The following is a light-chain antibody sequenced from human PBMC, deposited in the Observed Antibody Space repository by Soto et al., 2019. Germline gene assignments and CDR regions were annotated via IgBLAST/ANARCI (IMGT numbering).Light chain of an antibody. CDR1: QSVSSSY. V-gene: IGKV3-20*01. J-gene: IGKJ3*01. CDR2: GAS. Sequence: EIVLTQSPATLSLSPGERATLSCRASQSVSSSYLAWYQQKPGQAPRLLIYGASSRATGIPDRFSGSGSGTDFTLTISRLEPEDFAVYYCQQYGSSPRVTFGPGTRRIS. CDR3: QQYGSSPRVT.